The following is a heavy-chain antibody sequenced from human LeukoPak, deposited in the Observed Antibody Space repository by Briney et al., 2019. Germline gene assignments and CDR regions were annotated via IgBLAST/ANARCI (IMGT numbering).Heavy chain of an antibody. CDR3: AKDTETHAYSDGSFDY. J-gene: IGHJ4*02. V-gene: IGHV3-30*02. CDR2: VRNDGSHE. Sequence: GGSLRLSCATSGFSFSNFGMYWVRQAPGKGLEWVGFVRNDGSHEKYGDSVKGRFTISRDNSESRLYLQMSSLRADDTAVSYCAKDTETHAYSDGSFDYWGQGTLVTVSS. CDR1: GFSFSNFG. D-gene: IGHD3-16*01.